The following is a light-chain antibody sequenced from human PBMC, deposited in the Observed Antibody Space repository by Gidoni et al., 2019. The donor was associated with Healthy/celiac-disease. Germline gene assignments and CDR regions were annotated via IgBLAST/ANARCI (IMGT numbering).Light chain of an antibody. J-gene: IGLJ3*02. V-gene: IGLV2-14*01. Sequence: QSALTQPASVSVSPGQSITISCTGTSSDVGGYNYVSWYQQHPVKAPKLTIYDVSNRPSGVSKRFSGSKSGNKASLTISGLQAEDEADYYCSSYTSSSTLWVFGGGTKLTVL. CDR3: SSYTSSSTLWV. CDR2: DVS. CDR1: SSDVGGYNY.